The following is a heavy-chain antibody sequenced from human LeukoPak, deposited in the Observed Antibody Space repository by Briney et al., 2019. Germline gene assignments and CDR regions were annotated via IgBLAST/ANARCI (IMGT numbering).Heavy chain of an antibody. CDR1: GGTFSSYA. CDR3: ARVGWPRIVGAIPLYYYGMDV. Sequence: SVKVSCKASGGTFSSYAISWVRQAPGQGLEWMGRIIPILGIANYAQKFQGRVTITADKSTSTAYMELSSLRAEDTAVYYCARVGWPRIVGAIPLYYYGMDVWGQGTTVTVSS. V-gene: IGHV1-69*04. J-gene: IGHJ6*02. CDR2: IIPILGIA. D-gene: IGHD1-26*01.